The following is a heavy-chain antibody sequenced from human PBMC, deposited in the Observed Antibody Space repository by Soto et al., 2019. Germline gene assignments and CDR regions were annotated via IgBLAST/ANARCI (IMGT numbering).Heavy chain of an antibody. CDR1: GGSFSGYY. D-gene: IGHD1-26*01. J-gene: IGHJ4*02. Sequence: SETLSLTCAVYGGSFSGYYWSWIRQPPGKGLEWIGEINHSGSTNYNPSLKSRVTISVDTSKNQFSLKLSSVTAADTAVYYCARDRSYSYAYYFDSWGQGLLVTVSS. V-gene: IGHV4-34*01. CDR3: ARDRSYSYAYYFDS. CDR2: INHSGST.